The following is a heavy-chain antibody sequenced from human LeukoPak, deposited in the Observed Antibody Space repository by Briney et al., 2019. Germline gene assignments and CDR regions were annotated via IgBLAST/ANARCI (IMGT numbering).Heavy chain of an antibody. CDR1: GYSFTSYW. V-gene: IGHV5-51*01. Sequence: GESPKISCKGSGYSFTSYWIAWVRQMPGKGLEWMGMIYPGDSDSRYSLSFQGQVTISADKSIGTAYLQWSSLKASDTAMYYCARHDSSSDYWGQGTLVTVSS. CDR3: ARHDSSSDY. CDR2: IYPGDSDS. D-gene: IGHD6-6*01. J-gene: IGHJ4*02.